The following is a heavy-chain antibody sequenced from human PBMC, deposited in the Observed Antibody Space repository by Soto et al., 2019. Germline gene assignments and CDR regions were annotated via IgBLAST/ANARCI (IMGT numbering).Heavy chain of an antibody. J-gene: IGHJ5*02. CDR1: GGSITDYS. CDR3: ARDQGVVVTADNWFDP. V-gene: IGHV4-4*07. Sequence: SETLSLTCTVPGGSITDYSWVWIRQPAGKGLEWIGRIFSSGSTNYNPSLKGRITMSLDTSKNQFSLKLNSATATDTAVYFCARDQGVVVTADNWFDPWGQGILVTVSS. CDR2: IFSSGST. D-gene: IGHD2-21*02.